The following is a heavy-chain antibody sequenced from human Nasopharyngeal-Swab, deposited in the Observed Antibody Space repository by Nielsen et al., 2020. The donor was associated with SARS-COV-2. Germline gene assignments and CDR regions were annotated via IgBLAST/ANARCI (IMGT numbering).Heavy chain of an antibody. CDR3: ATLSSSWYEYYFDY. CDR1: GGSISSSTYY. Sequence: GSLRLSCTVSGGSISSSTYYWAWIRHPPGKGLEWIGSIYYGGSTYYNPSLKSRVTISVDTSKNQFSLKLSSVTAADTAVYYCATLSSSWYEYYFDYWGQGTLVTVSS. D-gene: IGHD6-13*01. V-gene: IGHV4-39*01. CDR2: IYYGGST. J-gene: IGHJ4*02.